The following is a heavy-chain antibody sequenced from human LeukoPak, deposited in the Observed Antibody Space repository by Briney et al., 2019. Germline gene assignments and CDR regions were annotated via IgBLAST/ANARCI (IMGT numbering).Heavy chain of an antibody. CDR2: IKQDGSEK. D-gene: IGHD2-2*01. CDR3: ARDSTPYYYYYMDV. Sequence: GGTLRLSCAASGFTFSSYGMSWVRQAPGKGLEWVANIKQDGSEKYYVDSVKGRFTISRDNSKNTLNLQMDSLRAEDTAVYYCARDSTPYYYYYMDVWGKGTTVTVSS. V-gene: IGHV3-7*03. CDR1: GFTFSSYG. J-gene: IGHJ6*03.